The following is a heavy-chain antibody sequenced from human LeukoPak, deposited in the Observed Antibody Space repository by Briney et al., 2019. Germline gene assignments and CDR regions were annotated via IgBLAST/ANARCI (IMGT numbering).Heavy chain of an antibody. CDR3: ARVAVAGTRCFDY. D-gene: IGHD6-19*01. V-gene: IGHV1-2*02. CDR2: INPNSGGT. Sequence: ASVKVSCKASGYTFTGYYMHWVRQAPGQGLEWMGWINPNSGGTNYAQKFQGRVTMTRDTSISTAYMELSRLRSHDTAVYYCARVAVAGTRCFDYWGQGTLVTVSS. CDR1: GYTFTGYY. J-gene: IGHJ4*02.